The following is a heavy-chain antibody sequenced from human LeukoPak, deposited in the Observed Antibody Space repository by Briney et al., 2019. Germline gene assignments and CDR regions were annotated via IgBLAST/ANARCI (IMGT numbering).Heavy chain of an antibody. J-gene: IGHJ4*02. CDR2: IYYSGST. CDR3: ARVGYYDSSGYHTKYYFDY. Sequence: PSETLSLTCTVSGGSISGSSYYWGWIRQPPGKGLEWIGSIYYSGSTYYNPSLKSRVTISVDTSKNQFSLKLSSVTAADTAVYYCARVGYYDSSGYHTKYYFDYWGQGTLVAVSS. V-gene: IGHV4-39*07. CDR1: GGSISGSSYY. D-gene: IGHD3-22*01.